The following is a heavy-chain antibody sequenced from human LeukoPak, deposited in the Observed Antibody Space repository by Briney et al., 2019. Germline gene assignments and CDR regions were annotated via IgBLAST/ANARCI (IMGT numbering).Heavy chain of an antibody. Sequence: GASVKVSCKASGYTFTSYGISWVRQAPGQGLEWMGWISAYNGNTNYAQKLQGRVTMATDTSTSTAYMELRSLRSDDTAVYYCASTGPSYYDFWSGYFDYWGQGTLVTVSS. CDR3: ASTGPSYYDFWSGYFDY. CDR1: GYTFTSYG. V-gene: IGHV1-18*01. J-gene: IGHJ4*02. CDR2: ISAYNGNT. D-gene: IGHD3-3*01.